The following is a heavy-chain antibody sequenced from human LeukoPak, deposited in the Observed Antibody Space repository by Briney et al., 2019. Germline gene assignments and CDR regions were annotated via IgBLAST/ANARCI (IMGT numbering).Heavy chain of an antibody. CDR1: GGSISSYY. J-gene: IGHJ4*02. CDR2: IYYSGST. Sequence: MASETLSLTCTVSGGSISSYYWSWIRQPPGKGLEWIGYIYYSGSTNYNPSLKSRVTISVDTSKDQFSLKLSSVTAADTAVYYCARARYNWNRVDYWGQGTLVTVSS. CDR3: ARARYNWNRVDY. D-gene: IGHD1-20*01. V-gene: IGHV4-59*01.